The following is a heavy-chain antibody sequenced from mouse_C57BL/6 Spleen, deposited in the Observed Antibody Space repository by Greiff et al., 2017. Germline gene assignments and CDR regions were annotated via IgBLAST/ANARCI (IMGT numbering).Heavy chain of an antibody. CDR2: IDPNSGGT. CDR1: GYTFTSYW. J-gene: IGHJ2*01. D-gene: IGHD1-1*01. Sequence: VQLQQPGAELVKPGASVKLSCKASGYTFTSYWMHWVKQRPGRGLEWIGRIDPNSGGTKYNEKFKSKATLPVDKPSSTAYMHLSSLTSENSAVYYCALYYGSSHYFDYGGQGTTLTVSS. CDR3: ALYYGSSHYFDY. V-gene: IGHV1-72*01.